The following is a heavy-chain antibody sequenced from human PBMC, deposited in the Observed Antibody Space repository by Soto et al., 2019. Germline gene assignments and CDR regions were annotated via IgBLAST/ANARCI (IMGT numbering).Heavy chain of an antibody. Sequence: SVKVSCKASGGTLSSYAISWVRQAPGQGLEWMGGIIPIFGTANYAQKFQGRVTITADESTSTAYMELSSLRSEDTAVYYCARGGDARLKADYGMDVWGQGTTVTVSS. CDR3: ARGGDARLKADYGMDV. J-gene: IGHJ6*02. CDR2: IIPIFGTA. CDR1: GGTLSSYA. D-gene: IGHD2-21*02. V-gene: IGHV1-69*13.